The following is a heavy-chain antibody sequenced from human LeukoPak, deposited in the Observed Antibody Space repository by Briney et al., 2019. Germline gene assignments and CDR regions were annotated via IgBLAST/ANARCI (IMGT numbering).Heavy chain of an antibody. CDR2: MYFNGNR. J-gene: IGHJ4*02. CDR1: GGSISSGDHY. D-gene: IGHD6-19*01. Sequence: SETLSLTCTVSGGSISSGDHYWTWIRQPPGKGLEWVGSMYFNGNRYSDPSLKSRVTISEDTSKNQFSLKLSSVTAADTALYYCARHRAVAGTYFDDWGQGTLVTVSS. V-gene: IGHV4-39*01. CDR3: ARHRAVAGTYFDD.